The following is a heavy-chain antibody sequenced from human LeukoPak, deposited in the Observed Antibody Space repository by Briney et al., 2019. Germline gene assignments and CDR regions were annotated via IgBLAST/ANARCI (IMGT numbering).Heavy chain of an antibody. V-gene: IGHV4-59*01. Sequence: SETLSLTCTVSGGSINGYYRSLIRQPPGKGLEWIGYIYYSGSTNYNPSLKSRVTISIDTSKNQFSLKLTSVTAADTAVYYCARGEALYSNYGFDYWGQGTLVTVSS. J-gene: IGHJ4*02. CDR2: IYYSGST. CDR3: ARGEALYSNYGFDY. CDR1: GGSINGYY. D-gene: IGHD4-11*01.